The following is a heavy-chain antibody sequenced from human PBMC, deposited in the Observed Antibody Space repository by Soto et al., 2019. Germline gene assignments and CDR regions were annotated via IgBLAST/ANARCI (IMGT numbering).Heavy chain of an antibody. Sequence: GGSLRLSCAASGFTFSSYWMNWVRQAPGKGLEWVANIKQDGTEKYYVDSVKGRFTISRDNTKNSLYLQMNSLRAEDTAVYYCARERSLLDYWGQGALVTVSS. CDR3: ARERSLLDY. J-gene: IGHJ4*02. CDR1: GFTFSSYW. CDR2: IKQDGTEK. V-gene: IGHV3-7*04.